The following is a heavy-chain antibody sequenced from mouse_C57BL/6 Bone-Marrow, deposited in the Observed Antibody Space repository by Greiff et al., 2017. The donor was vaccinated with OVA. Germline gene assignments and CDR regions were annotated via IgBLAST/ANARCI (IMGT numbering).Heavy chain of an antibody. CDR1: GYSITSGYY. D-gene: IGHD2-5*01. Sequence: EVQLQESGPGLVKPSQSLSLTCSVTGYSITSGYYWNWIRQFPGNKLEWMGYISYDGSNNYNPSLKNRISITRDTSKNQFFLKLNSVTTEDTATYYCARKGYSNYLYYFDYWGQGTTLTVSS. CDR3: ARKGYSNYLYYFDY. V-gene: IGHV3-6*01. J-gene: IGHJ2*01. CDR2: ISYDGSN.